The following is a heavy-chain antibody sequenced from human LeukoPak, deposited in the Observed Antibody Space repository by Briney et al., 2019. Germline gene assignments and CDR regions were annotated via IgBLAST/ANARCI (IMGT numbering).Heavy chain of an antibody. CDR2: ISYDGSNK. CDR1: GFSFSSFA. D-gene: IGHD3-10*01. CDR3: ARDFEDVVRGVIIKYYFDY. J-gene: IGHJ4*02. V-gene: IGHV3-30-3*01. Sequence: GGSLRLSCAASGFSFSSFAMHWVRQAPGKGLEWVAVISYDGSNKYYADSVKGRFTVSRDNSKNTLYLQMNSLRAEDTAVYYCARDFEDVVRGVIIKYYFDYWGQGTLVTVSS.